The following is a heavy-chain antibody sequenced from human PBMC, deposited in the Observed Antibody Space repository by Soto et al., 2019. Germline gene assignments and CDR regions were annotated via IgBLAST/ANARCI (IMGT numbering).Heavy chain of an antibody. CDR2: ISYDGSNK. Sequence: QVQLVESGGGVVQPGRSLRLSCAASGFTFRNYGMHWVRQAPGKGLEWVAAISYDGSNKYYADSVKGRFTISRDNSKNTLYLQMNSLRVEDTAVSYCANDSSESSGLDSWGQGTLVTVSS. D-gene: IGHD6-25*01. CDR3: ANDSSESSGLDS. CDR1: GFTFRNYG. V-gene: IGHV3-30*18. J-gene: IGHJ4*02.